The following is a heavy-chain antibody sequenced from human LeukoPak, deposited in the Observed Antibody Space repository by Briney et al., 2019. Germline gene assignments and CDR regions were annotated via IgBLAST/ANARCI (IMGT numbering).Heavy chain of an antibody. J-gene: IGHJ4*02. V-gene: IGHV1-18*01. CDR3: ARDPSNTTGRYIYFDY. CDR1: GYTFTSYD. Sequence: ASVKVSCKASGYTFTSYDISWVRQAPGQGLEWMGWISPYNGNTNYAQNLQGRVTMTTDTSTSTAYMELRSLTSDDTAVYYCARDPSNTTGRYIYFDYWGQGTLVTVSS. CDR2: ISPYNGNT. D-gene: IGHD6-19*01.